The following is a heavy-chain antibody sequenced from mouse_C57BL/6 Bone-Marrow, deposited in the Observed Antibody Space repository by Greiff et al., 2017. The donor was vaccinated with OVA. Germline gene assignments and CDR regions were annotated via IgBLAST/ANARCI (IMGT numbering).Heavy chain of an antibody. CDR2: ISSGGSYT. Sequence: EVKLMESGGDLVKPGGSLKLSCAASGFTFSSYGMSWVRQTPDKRLEWVATISSGGSYTYYPDSVKGRFTISRDNAKNTLYLQMSSLKSEDTAMYYCARGDYYYYALVLFDYWGQGTTLTVSS. CDR1: GFTFSSYG. CDR3: ARGDYYYYALVLFDY. V-gene: IGHV5-6*02. J-gene: IGHJ2*01. D-gene: IGHD1-1*01.